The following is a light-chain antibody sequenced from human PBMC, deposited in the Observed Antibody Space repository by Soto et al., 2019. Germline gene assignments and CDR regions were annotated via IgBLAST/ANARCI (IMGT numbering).Light chain of an antibody. Sequence: ELVLTQSPGTLSLSPGERATLSCRASQSVSSSYLAWYQQKPGQAPRLLIYGASSRATGIPDRFRGSGSGTDFTLIISRLEPEDFAVYYCQQYGSSPRTFGQGTKVDIK. CDR3: QQYGSSPRT. J-gene: IGKJ1*01. CDR2: GAS. V-gene: IGKV3-20*01. CDR1: QSVSSSY.